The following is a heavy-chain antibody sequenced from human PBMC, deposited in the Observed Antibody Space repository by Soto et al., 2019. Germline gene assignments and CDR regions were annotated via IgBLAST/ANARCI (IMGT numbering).Heavy chain of an antibody. J-gene: IGHJ4*02. CDR3: ARVRRYYDSTGQSDFDY. Sequence: QVQLVQSGAEVKKPGASVKVSCKASGYTFTSYGISWVRQAPGQGLEWMGWISAYNGNTNYAQKLQGRVTMTTDTSTSTAYMELRSLRSDDTAVYYRARVRRYYDSTGQSDFDYWGQGTLVTVSS. CDR1: GYTFTSYG. CDR2: ISAYNGNT. D-gene: IGHD3-22*01. V-gene: IGHV1-18*01.